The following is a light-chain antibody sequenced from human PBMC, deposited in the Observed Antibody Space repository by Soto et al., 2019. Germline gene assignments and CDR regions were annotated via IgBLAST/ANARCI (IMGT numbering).Light chain of an antibody. CDR1: QSMSSW. J-gene: IGKJ1*01. V-gene: IGKV1-5*01. CDR2: DAS. Sequence: TLSYPTISASRGSGDTRAFRASQSMSSWLAWYQQKPGKAPKLLIYDASSLESGVPSRFSCSGSGTEFTLGIRSLQSDDFASYYCEEYNSYSWRFGQVGRVEI. CDR3: EEYNSYSWR.